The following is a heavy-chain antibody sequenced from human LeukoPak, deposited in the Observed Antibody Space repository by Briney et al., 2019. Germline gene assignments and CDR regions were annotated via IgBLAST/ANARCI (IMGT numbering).Heavy chain of an antibody. CDR2: IYYSGST. J-gene: IGHJ3*02. D-gene: IGHD3-9*01. Sequence: SETLSLTCAVYGGSFSGYYWSWIRQPPGKGLEWIGYIYYSGSTNYNPSLKSRVTISVDTSKNQFSLKLSSVTAADTAVYYCAREKADWDDAFDIWGQGTMVTVSS. CDR3: AREKADWDDAFDI. CDR1: GGSFSGYY. V-gene: IGHV4-59*01.